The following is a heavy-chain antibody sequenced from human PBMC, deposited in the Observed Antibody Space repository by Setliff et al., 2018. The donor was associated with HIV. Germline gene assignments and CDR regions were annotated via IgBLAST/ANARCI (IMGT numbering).Heavy chain of an antibody. CDR1: GGSISSGNW. D-gene: IGHD2-2*01. J-gene: IGHJ6*02. CDR2: IYHSEYT. Sequence: SETLSLTCTVSGGSISSGNWWTWVRQAPGKGLEWIGEIYHSEYTNYDPSLESRVSMSVDKSKNQFSVKLTSVTAADTAVYYCARGHCSGTNCYGVDYYGMDVWGQGTTVTVSS. CDR3: ARGHCSGTNCYGVDYYGMDV. V-gene: IGHV4-4*02.